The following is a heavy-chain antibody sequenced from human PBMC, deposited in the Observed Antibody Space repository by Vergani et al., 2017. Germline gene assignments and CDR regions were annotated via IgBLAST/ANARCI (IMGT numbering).Heavy chain of an antibody. CDR2: RNPNRGNT. CDR3: AGGGKSPSGWSGDP. J-gene: IGHJ5*02. V-gene: IGHV1-8*01. CDR1: GYTFTSYD. Sequence: QVQLVQSGAEVKKPGASVKVSCKASGYTFTSYDINWVRQATGQGLEWMGWRNPNRGNTGYAQNFQGRVTMPRNTSISTAYMEMSSLRSVRTAVYYCAGGGKSPSGWSGDPWGQGTLVTVYS. D-gene: IGHD6-19*01.